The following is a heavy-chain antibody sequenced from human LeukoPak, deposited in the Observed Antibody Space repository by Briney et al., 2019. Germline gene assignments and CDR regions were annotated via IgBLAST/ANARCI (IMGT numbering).Heavy chain of an antibody. J-gene: IGHJ5*02. Sequence: ASVKVSCKASAYTFTGYYMHWVRQAPGQGLEWMGWIYPNSGGTNYAQKFQGRVTITADKSTSTAYMELSSLRSEDTAVYYCARGPLPEGTTTSFNWFDPWGQGTLVTVSS. CDR3: ARGPLPEGTTTSFNWFDP. CDR1: AYTFTGYY. CDR2: IYPNSGGT. D-gene: IGHD1-14*01. V-gene: IGHV1-2*02.